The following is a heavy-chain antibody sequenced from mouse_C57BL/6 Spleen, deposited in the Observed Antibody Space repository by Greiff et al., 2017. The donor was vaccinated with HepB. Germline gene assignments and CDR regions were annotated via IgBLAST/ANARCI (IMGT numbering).Heavy chain of an antibody. D-gene: IGHD1-1*01. CDR3: ARESGSSVWYFDV. V-gene: IGHV3-6*01. J-gene: IGHJ1*03. CDR2: ISYDGSN. Sequence: EVKLMESGPGLVKPSQSLSLTCSVTGYSITSGYYWNWIRQFPGNKLEWMGYISYDGSNNYNPSLKNRISITRDTSKNQFFLKLNSVTTEDTATYDCARESGSSVWYFDVWGTGTTVTVSS. CDR1: GYSITSGYY.